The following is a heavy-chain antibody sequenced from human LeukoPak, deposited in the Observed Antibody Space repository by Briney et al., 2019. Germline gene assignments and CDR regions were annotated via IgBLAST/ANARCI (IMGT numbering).Heavy chain of an antibody. Sequence: SETLSLTCTVSGGAISRSTYYWGWIRQPPGSRPEWIGSIYYSGSTYYNPPLRSRITISVDTSKKQFSLRLSSVTAADTAVYYCAGHQWRDAFDIWGQGTMVTVSS. V-gene: IGHV4-39*01. CDR1: GGAISRSTYY. CDR2: IYYSGST. CDR3: AGHQWRDAFDI. J-gene: IGHJ3*02. D-gene: IGHD6-19*01.